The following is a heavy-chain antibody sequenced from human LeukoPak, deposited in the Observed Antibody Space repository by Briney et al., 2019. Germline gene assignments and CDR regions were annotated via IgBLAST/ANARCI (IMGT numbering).Heavy chain of an antibody. CDR2: INQDASEK. CDR1: GFTFRSCW. Sequence: AGSLSLTCVASGFTFRSCWMSWVRQAPGKGMEWVANINQDASEKYYMDSVKCRFTISRDNAENSVYLEMNSLRAEDTAMYHCARTTGALPFDLWGQGTLVTVSP. V-gene: IGHV3-7*01. D-gene: IGHD1-1*01. J-gene: IGHJ5*02. CDR3: ARTTGALPFDL.